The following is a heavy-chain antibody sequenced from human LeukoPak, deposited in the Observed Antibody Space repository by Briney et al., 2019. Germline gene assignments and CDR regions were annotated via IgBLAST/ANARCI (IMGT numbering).Heavy chain of an antibody. CDR2: IKKDGSER. J-gene: IGHJ4*02. D-gene: IGHD2-15*01. Sequence: PGGSLRLSCAASGFTLSGYWMSWVRQAPGKGLEWVANIKKDGSERYYVDFVKGRFTISRGNAKNSVYLQMNSLRVEDTAMYYCATISSPLDYWGQGTLVTVSS. V-gene: IGHV3-7*01. CDR1: GFTLSGYW. CDR3: ATISSPLDY.